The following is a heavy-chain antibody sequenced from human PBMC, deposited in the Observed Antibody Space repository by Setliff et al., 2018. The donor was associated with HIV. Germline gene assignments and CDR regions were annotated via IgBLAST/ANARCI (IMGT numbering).Heavy chain of an antibody. CDR2: IRYDGTYK. CDR3: VRAHTSGYLYWDY. Sequence: GGSLRLSCAASGFTFSSYGMHWVRQAPGKGLEWVAFIRYDGTYKYYADSLKGRFTISRDNSKNTLFLQMNSLRTEDTAVYFCVRAHTSGYLYWDYWGQGMLVTVSS. J-gene: IGHJ4*02. D-gene: IGHD3-22*01. V-gene: IGHV3-30*02. CDR1: GFTFSSYG.